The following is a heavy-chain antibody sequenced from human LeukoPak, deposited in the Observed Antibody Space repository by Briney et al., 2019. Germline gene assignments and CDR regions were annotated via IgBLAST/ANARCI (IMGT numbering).Heavy chain of an antibody. J-gene: IGHJ4*02. CDR3: ARGVAVAGTNFDY. Sequence: TLSLTGTVSAGSIRSSSYYWGCSRPPPGKGPGWVGSIYYSGSTYYNPSLKSRVTISVDTSKNQFSLKLSSVTAADTAVYYCARGVAVAGTNFDYWGQGTLVTVSS. CDR1: AGSIRSSSYY. CDR2: IYYSGST. D-gene: IGHD6-19*01. V-gene: IGHV4-39*01.